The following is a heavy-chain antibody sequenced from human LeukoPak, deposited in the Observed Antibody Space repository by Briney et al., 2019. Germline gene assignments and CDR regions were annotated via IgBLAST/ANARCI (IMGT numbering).Heavy chain of an antibody. CDR3: ARGRAYGGNALYYYYYYMDV. CDR2: INHSGST. D-gene: IGHD4-23*01. V-gene: IGHV4-34*01. J-gene: IGHJ6*03. CDR1: GGPFSGYY. Sequence: PSETLSLTCAVYGGPFSGYYWSWIRQPPGKGLEWIGEINHSGSTNHNPSLKSRVTISVDTSENQFSLKLSSVTAADTAVYYCARGRAYGGNALYYYYYYMDVWGKGTTVTVSS.